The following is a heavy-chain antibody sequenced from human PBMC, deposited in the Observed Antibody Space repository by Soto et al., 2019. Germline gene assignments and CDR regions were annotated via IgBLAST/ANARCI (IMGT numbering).Heavy chain of an antibody. D-gene: IGHD3-22*01. V-gene: IGHV1-69*02. Sequence: QVQLVQSGAEVKKPGSSVKVSCKASGGTFSSYTISWVRQDPGQGLEWMGRIIPILGIANYAQKFKGRVTITAYKSTSTAYMELSILRSDDTAVYYCARVSGYYDSSGYYYWGQGTLVTVSS. CDR1: GGTFSSYT. CDR3: ARVSGYYDSSGYYY. J-gene: IGHJ4*02. CDR2: IIPILGIA.